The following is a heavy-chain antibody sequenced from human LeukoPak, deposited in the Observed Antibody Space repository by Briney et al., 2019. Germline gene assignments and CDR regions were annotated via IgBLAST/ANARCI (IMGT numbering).Heavy chain of an antibody. Sequence: SETLSLTCTVSGGSISSYYWSWIRQPAGKGLEWIGRIYTSGSTNYNPSLKSRVTMSVDTSKNQFSLKLSSVTAADTAVYYCARTYYYGSGSYRFDPWGQGTLVTVSS. J-gene: IGHJ5*02. CDR1: GGSISSYY. D-gene: IGHD3-10*01. CDR2: IYTSGST. CDR3: ARTYYYGSGSYRFDP. V-gene: IGHV4-4*07.